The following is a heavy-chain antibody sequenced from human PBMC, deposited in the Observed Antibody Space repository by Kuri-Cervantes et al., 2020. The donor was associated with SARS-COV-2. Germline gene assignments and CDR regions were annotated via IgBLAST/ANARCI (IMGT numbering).Heavy chain of an antibody. V-gene: IGHV3-21*01. D-gene: IGHD4-17*01. J-gene: IGHJ4*02. CDR1: GFTFSSYG. Sequence: GESLKISCAASGFTFSSYGMNWVRQAPGKGLEWVSSISSSSTYIYYADSVKGRFTISRDNAKNSLYLQMNSLRAEDTAVYYCAVAVDYGDYQFDYWGQGTLVTVSS. CDR2: ISSSSTYI. CDR3: AVAVDYGDYQFDY.